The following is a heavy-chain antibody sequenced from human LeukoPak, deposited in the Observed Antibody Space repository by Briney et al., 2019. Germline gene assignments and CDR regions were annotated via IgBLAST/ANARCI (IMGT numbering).Heavy chain of an antibody. CDR3: AKDLYSSLN. CDR2: ISGSGGST. V-gene: IGHV3-23*01. CDR1: GFIFSSYA. J-gene: IGHJ4*02. Sequence: PGGSLRLSCAASGFIFSSYAMSWVRQAPGKGLEWVSGISGSGGSTYYADSVKGRFTISRDNSKSTLYLQMNSLRAEDTAVYYCAKDLYSSLNGGQGTLVTVSS. D-gene: IGHD6-6*01.